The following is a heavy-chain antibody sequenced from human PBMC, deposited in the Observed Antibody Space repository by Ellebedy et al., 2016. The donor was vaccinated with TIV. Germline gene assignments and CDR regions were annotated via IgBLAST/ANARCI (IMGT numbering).Heavy chain of an antibody. CDR2: IYSGGST. CDR3: AKDREMATIWLSIGYYGMDV. CDR1: GFTVSSNY. D-gene: IGHD5-24*01. V-gene: IGHV3-66*01. J-gene: IGHJ6*02. Sequence: GGSLRLSCAASGFTVSSNYMSWVRQAPGKGLEWVSVIYSGGSTYYADSVKGRFTISRDNSKNTLYLQMNSLRAEDTAVYYCAKDREMATIWLSIGYYGMDVWGQGTTVTVSS.